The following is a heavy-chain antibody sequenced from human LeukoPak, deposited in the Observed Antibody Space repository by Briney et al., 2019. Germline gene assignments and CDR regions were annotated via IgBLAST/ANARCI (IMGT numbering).Heavy chain of an antibody. CDR3: ARGGGNWGEGYFDY. V-gene: IGHV3-11*01. Sequence: GGSLRLSCAASGFTFSDYYMSWIRQVPGKGLEWVSYITSSGDTIYYADSVKGRFTISRDIPENSVYLQMNSLRAEDTAVYYCARGGGNWGEGYFDYWGQGTLVTVSS. D-gene: IGHD7-27*01. CDR2: ITSSGDTI. J-gene: IGHJ4*02. CDR1: GFTFSDYY.